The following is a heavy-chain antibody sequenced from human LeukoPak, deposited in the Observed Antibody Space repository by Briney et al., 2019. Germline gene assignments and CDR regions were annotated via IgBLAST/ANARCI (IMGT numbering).Heavy chain of an antibody. V-gene: IGHV4-34*01. CDR2: INHSGST. Sequence: SETLSLTCAVYGGSFSGYYWSWLRQPPGKGLEWIGEINHSGSTNYNPSLKSRVTISVDTSKNHFSLKMSSVTAADTAVYYCARSSGTGTFSYWGQGTLVTVSS. D-gene: IGHD6-25*01. J-gene: IGHJ4*02. CDR1: GGSFSGYY. CDR3: ARSSGTGTFSY.